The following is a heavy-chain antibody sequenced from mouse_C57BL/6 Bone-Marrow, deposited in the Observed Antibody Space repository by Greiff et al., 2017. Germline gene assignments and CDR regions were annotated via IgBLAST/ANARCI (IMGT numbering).Heavy chain of an antibody. J-gene: IGHJ2*01. Sequence: VQLQQSVAELVRPGASVKLSCTASGFNIKNTYMHWVKQRPEQGLEWIGRIDPANGNTKYAPKFQGKATITADTSSNTAYLQLSCLTSEDTTIYYCARRDYYGSSLFDYWGQGTTLTVSS. CDR3: ARRDYYGSSLFDY. D-gene: IGHD1-1*01. V-gene: IGHV14-3*01. CDR1: GFNIKNTY. CDR2: IDPANGNT.